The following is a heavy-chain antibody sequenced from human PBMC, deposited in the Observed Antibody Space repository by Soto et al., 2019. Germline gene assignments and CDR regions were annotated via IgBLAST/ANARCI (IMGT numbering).Heavy chain of an antibody. CDR2: IWYDGSNK. J-gene: IGHJ6*02. CDR1: GFTFSSYG. CDR3: ARSAGRGSGSYPPPYYYYYGMDV. V-gene: IGHV3-33*01. Sequence: QVQLVESGGGVVQPGRSLRLSCAASGFTFSSYGMHWVRQAPGKGLEWVAVIWYDGSNKYYADSVKGRFTISRDNSKNTLYLQMNSLRAEDTAVYYCARSAGRGSGSYPPPYYYYYGMDVWGQGTTVTVSS. D-gene: IGHD3-10*01.